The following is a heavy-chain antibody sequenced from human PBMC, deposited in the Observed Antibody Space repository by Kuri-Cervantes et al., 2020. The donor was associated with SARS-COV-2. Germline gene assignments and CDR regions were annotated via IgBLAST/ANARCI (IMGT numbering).Heavy chain of an antibody. CDR1: GYTFTSYG. CDR2: ISAYNGNA. D-gene: IGHD3-3*01. Sequence: ASVKVSCKASGYTFTSYGISWVRQAPGQGLEWMGWISAYNGNANYAQKLQGRVTMTTDTSTSTAYMELRSLRSDDTAVYYCARELTYYDFWSGYSPAYYFDYWGQGTLVTVSS. CDR3: ARELTYYDFWSGYSPAYYFDY. V-gene: IGHV1-18*01. J-gene: IGHJ4*02.